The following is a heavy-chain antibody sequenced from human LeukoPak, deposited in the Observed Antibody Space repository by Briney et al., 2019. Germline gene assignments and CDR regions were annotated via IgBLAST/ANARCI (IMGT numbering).Heavy chain of an antibody. Sequence: SETLSLTCTVSGGSISSYYWSWIRQPPGKGLEWIGYIYYSGSTNYNPSLKSRVTISVDTSKNQFSLKLSSVTAADTAVYYCARDKPVEQQLVHDAFDIWGQGTMVTVSS. CDR1: GGSISSYY. D-gene: IGHD6-13*01. CDR3: ARDKPVEQQLVHDAFDI. J-gene: IGHJ3*02. V-gene: IGHV4-59*12. CDR2: IYYSGST.